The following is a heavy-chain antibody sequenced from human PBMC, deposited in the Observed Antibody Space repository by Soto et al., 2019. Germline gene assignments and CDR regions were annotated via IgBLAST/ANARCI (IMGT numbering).Heavy chain of an antibody. Sequence: ASVTGSFTAFGSIFPASSRHWGRQAPGQGLEWLGWINPNSGDTIYAQKFQDRVTMTCDTSISTAYMELSSLRSDDTAVYYCTRKVATFNFDLWGQGTLVTVSS. D-gene: IGHD5-12*01. J-gene: IGHJ4*02. CDR3: TRKVATFNFDL. CDR1: GSIFPASS. V-gene: IGHV1-2*02. CDR2: INPNSGDT.